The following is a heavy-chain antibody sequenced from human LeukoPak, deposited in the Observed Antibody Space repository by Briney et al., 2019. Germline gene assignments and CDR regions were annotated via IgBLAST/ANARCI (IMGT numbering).Heavy chain of an antibody. CDR2: IKQDGSEK. Sequence: PGGSLRLSCAASGFTFSSYWMSWVRQAPGKGLEWVANIKQDGSEKYYVGSVKGRFTISRDNAKNSLYLQMNSLRAEDTAVYYCASAMVRGVMGYYYGMDVWGQGTTVTVSS. J-gene: IGHJ6*02. CDR3: ASAMVRGVMGYYYGMDV. V-gene: IGHV3-7*01. D-gene: IGHD3-10*01. CDR1: GFTFSSYW.